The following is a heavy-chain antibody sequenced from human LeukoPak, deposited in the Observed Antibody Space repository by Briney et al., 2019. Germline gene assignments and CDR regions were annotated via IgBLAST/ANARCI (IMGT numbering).Heavy chain of an antibody. D-gene: IGHD5-12*01. Sequence: SETLSLTCTVSGGSISSYYWSWIRQPPGKGLDRIGYIYYSGSTNYNPSLKSRVTISVDTSKNQFSLKLSSVTAADTAVYYCARGLVAGDAFDIWGQGTMVTVSS. J-gene: IGHJ3*02. CDR1: GGSISSYY. V-gene: IGHV4-59*01. CDR3: ARGLVAGDAFDI. CDR2: IYYSGST.